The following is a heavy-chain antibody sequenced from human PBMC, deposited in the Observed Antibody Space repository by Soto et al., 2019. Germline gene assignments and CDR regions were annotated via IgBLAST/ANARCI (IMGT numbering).Heavy chain of an antibody. Sequence: HPGGSLRLSCAASGFSVSNDYMNWVRQAPGKGLEWVSVIYSGGNTYYADSVKGRFTISRDASRNTLYLQMNSLRAEDTAVYYCARASGSRFFDSWGLGTLVTVS. D-gene: IGHD1-26*01. CDR3: ARASGSRFFDS. CDR2: IYSGGNT. V-gene: IGHV3-53*01. CDR1: GFSVSNDY. J-gene: IGHJ4*02.